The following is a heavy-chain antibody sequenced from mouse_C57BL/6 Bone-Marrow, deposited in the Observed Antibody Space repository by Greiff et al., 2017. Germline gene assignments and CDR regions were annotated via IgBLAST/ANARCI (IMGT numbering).Heavy chain of an antibody. D-gene: IGHD1-3*01. J-gene: IGHJ1*03. V-gene: IGHV1-22*01. CDR3: ARDGDNYDYWYFDV. CDR1: GYTFTDYN. CDR2: INPNNGGT. Sequence: EVHLVESGPELVKPGASVKMSCKASGYTFTDYNMHWVKQSHGKSLEWIGYINPNNGGTSYNQKFKGKATLTVNKSSSTAYMELRSLTSEDSAVYYCARDGDNYDYWYFDVWGTGTTVTVSS.